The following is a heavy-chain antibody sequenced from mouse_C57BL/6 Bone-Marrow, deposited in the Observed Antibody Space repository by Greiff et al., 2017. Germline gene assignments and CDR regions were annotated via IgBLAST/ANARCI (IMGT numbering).Heavy chain of an antibody. J-gene: IGHJ2*01. V-gene: IGHV1-64*01. CDR3: ARFAYFDY. CDR2: IHPNSGST. Sequence: VQLQQPGAELVKPGASVKLSCKASGYTFTSYWMHWVKQRPGQGLEWIGMIHPNSGSTNYNEKFKSKDTLTVDKSSSTAYMQLSSLTSEDSAVYYCARFAYFDYWGQGTTLTVSS. CDR1: GYTFTSYW.